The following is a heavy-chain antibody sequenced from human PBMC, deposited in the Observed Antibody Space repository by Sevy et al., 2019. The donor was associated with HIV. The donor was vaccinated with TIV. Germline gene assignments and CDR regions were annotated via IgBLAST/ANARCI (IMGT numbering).Heavy chain of an antibody. CDR1: GFTFSNYA. J-gene: IGHJ4*02. Sequence: GGSLRLPCAASGFTFSNYAMNWVRQAPGKGLEWVSTISGTGLSTYYADSVKGRFTISRDNSKNSLYLQMNTLRAEDTAFYFCAKDLVSIASRQGYFDYWGQGTLVTVSS. V-gene: IGHV3-23*01. CDR2: ISGTGLST. D-gene: IGHD6-6*01. CDR3: AKDLVSIASRQGYFDY.